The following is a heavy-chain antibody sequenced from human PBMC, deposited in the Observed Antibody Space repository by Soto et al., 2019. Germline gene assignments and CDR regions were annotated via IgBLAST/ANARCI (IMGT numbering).Heavy chain of an antibody. V-gene: IGHV4-34*01. CDR2: INHSGST. CDR3: ARGRSNSSGWYYYYYGMDV. CDR1: GGSFSGYY. Sequence: PSETLSLTCAVYGGSFSGYYWSWIRQPPGKGLEWIGEINHSGSTNYNPSLKSRVTISVDTSKNQFSLKLSSVTAADTAVHYCARGRSNSSGWYYYYYGMDVWGQGTTVTVSS. D-gene: IGHD6-19*01. J-gene: IGHJ6*02.